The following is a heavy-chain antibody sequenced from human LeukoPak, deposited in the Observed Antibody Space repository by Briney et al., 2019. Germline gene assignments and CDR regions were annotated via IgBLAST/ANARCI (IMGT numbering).Heavy chain of an antibody. Sequence: KPSETLSLTCAVYGGSFSGYYWSWIRQPPGKGLEWIGYIYYSGSTNYNPSLKSRVTISVDTSKKQFSLKLSSVTAADTAVYYCARQAYCSSTSCYGFDYWGQGILVTVSS. CDR1: GGSFSGYY. CDR2: IYYSGST. D-gene: IGHD2-2*01. V-gene: IGHV4-59*08. J-gene: IGHJ4*02. CDR3: ARQAYCSSTSCYGFDY.